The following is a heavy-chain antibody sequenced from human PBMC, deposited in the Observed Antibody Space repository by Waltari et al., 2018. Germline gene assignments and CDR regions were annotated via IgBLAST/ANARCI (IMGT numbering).Heavy chain of an antibody. J-gene: IGHJ4*02. CDR1: GGSFSGYY. CDR3: ARGPITWIQLWTAAGYYFDY. V-gene: IGHV4-34*01. Sequence: QVQLQQWGAGLLKPSEPLSLTCSVYGGSFSGYYWSWLRQPPGTGMEWIGEINHSGSTNYNPSLKSRVTISVDTSKNQFSLKLSSVTAADTAVYYCARGPITWIQLWTAAGYYFDYWGQGTLVTVSS. D-gene: IGHD5-18*01. CDR2: INHSGST.